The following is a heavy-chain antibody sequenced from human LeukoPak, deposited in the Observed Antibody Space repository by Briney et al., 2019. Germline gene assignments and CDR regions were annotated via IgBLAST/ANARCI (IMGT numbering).Heavy chain of an antibody. V-gene: IGHV4-4*07. D-gene: IGHD3-3*01. CDR2: VYTSGST. J-gene: IGHJ4*02. Sequence: SETLSLTCTVSGGSIINYSWSWIRQPAGRGLEWIGRVYTSGSTNYNPSLKSRVTMSVDTSKNQFSLKLSSVTAADTAVYYSARGSGYSGYYFDYWGQGTLVTVSS. CDR1: GGSIINYS. CDR3: ARGSGYSGYYFDY.